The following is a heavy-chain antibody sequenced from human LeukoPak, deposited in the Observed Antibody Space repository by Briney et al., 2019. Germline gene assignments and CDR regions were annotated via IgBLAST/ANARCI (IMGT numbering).Heavy chain of an antibody. D-gene: IGHD3-9*01. Sequence: GGSLRLSCAASGFTFDDYAMHWVRQAPGKGLEWVSGISWNSGSIGYADSVKGRFTISRDNAKNSLYLQMNSLRAEDTALYYCAKDMVERLIVLTGPNWFDPWGQGTLVTVSS. J-gene: IGHJ5*02. CDR3: AKDMVERLIVLTGPNWFDP. V-gene: IGHV3-9*01. CDR2: ISWNSGSI. CDR1: GFTFDDYA.